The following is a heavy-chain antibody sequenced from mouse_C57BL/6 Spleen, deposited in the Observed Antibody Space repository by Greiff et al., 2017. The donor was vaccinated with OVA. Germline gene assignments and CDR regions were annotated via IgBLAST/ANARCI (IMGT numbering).Heavy chain of an antibody. CDR1: GYTFTSYW. CDR3: ARGSSYRYYFDY. D-gene: IGHD1-1*01. Sequence: QVQLQQPGAELVKPGASVKMSCKASGYTFTSYWITWVKQRPGQGLEWIGDIYPGSGSTNYNEKFKSKATLTVDTSSSTAYMQLSSLTSEDSAVYYCARGSSYRYYFDYWGQGTTLTVSS. J-gene: IGHJ2*01. CDR2: IYPGSGST. V-gene: IGHV1-55*01.